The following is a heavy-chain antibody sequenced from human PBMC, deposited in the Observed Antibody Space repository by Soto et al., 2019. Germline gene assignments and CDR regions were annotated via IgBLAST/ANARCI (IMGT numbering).Heavy chain of an antibody. Sequence: GGSLRLSCAASGFTFSSYSMNWVRQAPGKGLEWVSSISSSSSYIYYADSVKGRFTISRDNAKNSLYLQMNSLRAEDTAVYYCARDPPGRGYYDSSGDDYWGQGTLVTVSS. CDR2: ISSSSSYI. V-gene: IGHV3-21*01. D-gene: IGHD3-22*01. CDR1: GFTFSSYS. CDR3: ARDPPGRGYYDSSGDDY. J-gene: IGHJ4*02.